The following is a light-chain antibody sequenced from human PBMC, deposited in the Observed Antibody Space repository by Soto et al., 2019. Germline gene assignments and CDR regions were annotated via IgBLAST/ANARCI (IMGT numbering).Light chain of an antibody. Sequence: EIVLTQSPATLSLSPGERATLSCGASQRVSSSYLAWYQQKPGLAPRLLIYDASSRATGIPDRFSGSGSGTDFTVTIGRLEPEDFAMYYCQRYGSSLWTFGQGNKVEI. CDR1: QRVSSSY. V-gene: IGKV3D-20*01. CDR2: DAS. J-gene: IGKJ1*01. CDR3: QRYGSSLWT.